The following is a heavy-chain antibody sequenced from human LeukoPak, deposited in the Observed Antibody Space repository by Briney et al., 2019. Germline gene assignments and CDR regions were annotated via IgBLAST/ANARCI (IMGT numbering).Heavy chain of an antibody. V-gene: IGHV3-7*01. CDR1: GFTFRSYC. CDR3: TRDRVAGF. Sequence: PGGSLRLSCAASGFTFRSYCMSWVRQAPGKGLEWVAYIKPDGSEKYYVDSVKGRFTISRDNAKNSLYLQMNSLRADDTAVYYCTRDRVAGFWGQGTLVAVSS. D-gene: IGHD6-19*01. CDR2: IKPDGSEK. J-gene: IGHJ4*02.